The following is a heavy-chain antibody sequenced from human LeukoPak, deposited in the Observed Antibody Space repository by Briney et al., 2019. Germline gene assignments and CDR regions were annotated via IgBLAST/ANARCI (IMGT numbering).Heavy chain of an antibody. D-gene: IGHD4-23*01. Sequence: GGSLRLSCAASGFTFSSYGVHWVRQAPGKGLEWVAFTWYDGSNKYYADSVKGRFTISRDNSKNTLYLQMNSLRPEDTAVYYCAKTTSGRNFLYFFDYWGQGTLVTVSS. CDR1: GFTFSSYG. J-gene: IGHJ4*02. CDR2: TWYDGSNK. V-gene: IGHV3-30*02. CDR3: AKTTSGRNFLYFFDY.